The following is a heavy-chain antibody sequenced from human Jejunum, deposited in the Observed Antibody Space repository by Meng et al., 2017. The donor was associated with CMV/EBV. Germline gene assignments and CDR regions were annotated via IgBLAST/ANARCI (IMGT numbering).Heavy chain of an antibody. CDR1: GYSFTAYW. D-gene: IGHD6-19*01. V-gene: IGHV3-9*01. J-gene: IGHJ4*02. Sequence: GYSFTAYWIGWVRQMPGKGLEWVSGISWNSGNIGYADSVKGRFTISRDNTKNSLYLQMDSLKTEDTALYYCAKEASVSGIAQFFDHWGQGTLVTVSS. CDR2: ISWNSGNI. CDR3: AKEASVSGIAQFFDH.